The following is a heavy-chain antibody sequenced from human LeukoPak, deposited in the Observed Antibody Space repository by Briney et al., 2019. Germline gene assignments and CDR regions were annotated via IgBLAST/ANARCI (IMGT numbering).Heavy chain of an antibody. J-gene: IGHJ4*02. Sequence: SETLSLTCAVFGGSFSGYYWSWIRQPPGKGLECIAEINYSGRTSSTSSLKSRVSISVDMSKNQFSLKLNSVTAADTAVYYCARHQTNNYGPGTPFDFWGQGTLVSVSS. CDR1: GGSFSGYY. CDR3: ARHQTNNYGPGTPFDF. D-gene: IGHD3-10*01. V-gene: IGHV4-34*01. CDR2: INYSGRT.